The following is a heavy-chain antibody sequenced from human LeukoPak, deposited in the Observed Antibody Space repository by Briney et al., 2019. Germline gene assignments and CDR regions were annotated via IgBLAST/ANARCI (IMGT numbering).Heavy chain of an antibody. J-gene: IGHJ4*02. CDR3: AKGASYGSGSYVDY. V-gene: IGHV3-53*01. CDR1: GFTVSSNY. Sequence: GGSLRLSCAASGFTVSSNYMIRVRQAPGKGLEWVSVIYSGGSTYYADSVKGRFTISRDNSKNTLYLQMNSLRAEDTAVYYCAKGASYGSGSYVDYWGQGTLVTVSS. D-gene: IGHD3-10*01. CDR2: IYSGGST.